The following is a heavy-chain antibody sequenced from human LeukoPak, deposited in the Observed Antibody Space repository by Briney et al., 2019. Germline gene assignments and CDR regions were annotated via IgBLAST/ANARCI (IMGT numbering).Heavy chain of an antibody. V-gene: IGHV4-38-2*02. D-gene: IGHD2-15*01. Sequence: PSETLSLTCTVSDYSINSGYYWGWIRQPPGKGLEWIGSIYYSGSTYYNPSLKSRVTISVDTSKNQFSLKLSSVTAADTAVYYCARHRYSNWFDPWGQGTLVAVSS. J-gene: IGHJ5*02. CDR2: IYYSGST. CDR1: DYSINSGYY. CDR3: ARHRYSNWFDP.